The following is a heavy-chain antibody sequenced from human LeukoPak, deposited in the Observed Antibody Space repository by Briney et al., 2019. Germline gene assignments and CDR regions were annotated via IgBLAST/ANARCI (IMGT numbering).Heavy chain of an antibody. V-gene: IGHV1-69*04. Sequence: VASVKVSCKASGDNFSSYVITWVRQAPGQGLERMGSIIPTFDVANFAQKFKGRVTITADKSTNTAHLELSSLRSEDTAVYYCAREGVYSPDPSSYHRHAFDVWGKGTVVIVSS. CDR3: AREGVYSPDPSSYHRHAFDV. J-gene: IGHJ3*01. CDR1: GDNFSSYV. D-gene: IGHD3-16*02. CDR2: IIPTFDVA.